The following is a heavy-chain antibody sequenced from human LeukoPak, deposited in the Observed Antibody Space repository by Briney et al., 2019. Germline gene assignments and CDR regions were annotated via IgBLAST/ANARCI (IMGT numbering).Heavy chain of an antibody. CDR3: ARDLTYGGNGFFWFDP. CDR2: INPSGGST. J-gene: IGHJ5*02. D-gene: IGHD4-23*01. V-gene: IGHV1-46*01. Sequence: ASVKVSCKASGYTFTSYYMHWVRQAPGQGLEWMGIINPSGGSTSYAQKFQGRVTMTRDTSTSTVYMELSSLRSGDTAVYYCARDLTYGGNGFFWFDPWGQGTLVTVSS. CDR1: GYTFTSYY.